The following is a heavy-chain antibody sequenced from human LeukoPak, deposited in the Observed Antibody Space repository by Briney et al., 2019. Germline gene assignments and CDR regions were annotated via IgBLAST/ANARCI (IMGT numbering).Heavy chain of an antibody. V-gene: IGHV3-23*01. Sequence: PGGTLRLSCAASGLTFSSYGMNWVRQAPGKGLEWVSSISDSGISTDYADSVKGRFTISRDNLKNTLFLQMNTLRAEDTAVYYCAELGITMIGGVWGKGTTVTISS. D-gene: IGHD3-10*02. CDR3: AELGITMIGGV. CDR2: ISDSGIST. CDR1: GLTFSSYG. J-gene: IGHJ6*04.